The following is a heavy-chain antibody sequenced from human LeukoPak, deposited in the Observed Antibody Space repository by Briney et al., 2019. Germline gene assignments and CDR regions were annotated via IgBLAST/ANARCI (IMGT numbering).Heavy chain of an antibody. D-gene: IGHD2-21*01. Sequence: GRSLRLSCAASGFTFSSYAMHWVRQAPGKGLEWVAVISYDGSNKYYADSVKGRFTISRDNSKNTLYLQMNSLGAEDTAVYYCAREVHSDDYYYMDVWGKGTTVTVSS. J-gene: IGHJ6*03. CDR3: AREVHSDDYYYMDV. V-gene: IGHV3-30*01. CDR1: GFTFSSYA. CDR2: ISYDGSNK.